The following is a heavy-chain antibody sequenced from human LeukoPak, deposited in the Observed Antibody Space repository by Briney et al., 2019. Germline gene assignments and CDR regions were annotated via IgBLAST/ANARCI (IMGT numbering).Heavy chain of an antibody. V-gene: IGHV4-59*12. Sequence: KASETLSLTCIVSGGSISSYYWSWIRQPPGKGLEWIGYVYDSGSTKYNPSVKSRVTISVDTSKNQFSLKLSSVTAADTAVYYCATSTPPANSSGWYGMDVWGQGTTVTVSS. CDR2: VYDSGST. J-gene: IGHJ6*02. D-gene: IGHD6-19*01. CDR3: ATSTPPANSSGWYGMDV. CDR1: GGSISSYY.